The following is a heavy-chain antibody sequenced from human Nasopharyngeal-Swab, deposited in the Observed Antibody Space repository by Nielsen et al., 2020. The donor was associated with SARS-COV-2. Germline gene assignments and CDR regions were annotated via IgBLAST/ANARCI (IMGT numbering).Heavy chain of an antibody. Sequence: GGSLRLSCAASGFTYSSNWMNWVRQAQGKGLEWVAGIKQDGSEKYYVDSVKGRFTISRDNAKNSLYLQMNSLRAEDTAVYYCARGRTGVGYWGQGTLVTVSS. CDR3: ARGRTGVGY. CDR1: GFTYSSNW. CDR2: IKQDGSEK. V-gene: IGHV3-7*01. J-gene: IGHJ4*02. D-gene: IGHD7-27*01.